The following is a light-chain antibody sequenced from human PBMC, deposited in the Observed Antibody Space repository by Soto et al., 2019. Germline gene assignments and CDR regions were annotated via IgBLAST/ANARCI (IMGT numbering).Light chain of an antibody. CDR2: ASV. Sequence: DIQMTQSPSSLSVSVGDKVTITCRASRSISNYLNWYQQKPGKAPELLIYASVNLQSGVPSRFSGSGSGTDFTLTINSLQPDDFATYYCQQSYNTPYTRGQGTKLEI. J-gene: IGKJ2*01. CDR3: QQSYNTPYT. V-gene: IGKV1-39*01. CDR1: RSISNY.